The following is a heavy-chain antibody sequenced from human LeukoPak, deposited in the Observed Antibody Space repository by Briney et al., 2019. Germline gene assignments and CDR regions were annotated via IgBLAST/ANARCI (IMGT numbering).Heavy chain of an antibody. CDR2: INWNGGSI. D-gene: IGHD3-22*01. V-gene: IGHV3-20*04. CDR3: AREKYDSSGYYTDDYYFDY. J-gene: IGHJ4*02. Sequence: PGGSLRLSCAASGFTFDDYGMTWVRQAPGKGLEWGSDINWNGGSIGYADSVKGRFTVSRDNAKNSLYLQMSSLRAEDTAFYYCAREKYDSSGYYTDDYYFDYWGQGTLVTVSS. CDR1: GFTFDDYG.